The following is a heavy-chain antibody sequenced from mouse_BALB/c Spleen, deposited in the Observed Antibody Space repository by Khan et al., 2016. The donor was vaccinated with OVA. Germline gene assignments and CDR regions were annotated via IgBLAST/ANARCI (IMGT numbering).Heavy chain of an antibody. V-gene: IGHV1-26*01. CDR1: GYSFTGYY. Sequence: EVELVESGPDLVKPGASVKMSCKASGYSFTGYYMNWVKQSHGKSLECIGRINPNTGNTNYNQKFKGKVVFIVDTSSRTVYLELLSLTSVDYAVYNCARGYDFFAYWGQGTLVTVSA. CDR3: ARGYDFFAY. D-gene: IGHD2-10*02. CDR2: INPNTGNT. J-gene: IGHJ3*01.